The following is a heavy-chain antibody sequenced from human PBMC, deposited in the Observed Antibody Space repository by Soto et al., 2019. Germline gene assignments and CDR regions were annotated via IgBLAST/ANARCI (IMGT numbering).Heavy chain of an antibody. Sequence: GGSLRLSCAASGFTFSGFAMNWVSQPPGKGLEWVSSVDYTGSYTFYAASVKGRFTISRDNSKNMVYLELNSLRAEDTAVYYCAKRSGGFSEFDYWGQGTLVTVSS. J-gene: IGHJ4*02. CDR2: VDYTGSYT. V-gene: IGHV3-23*01. CDR3: AKRSGGFSEFDY. D-gene: IGHD5-12*01. CDR1: GFTFSGFA.